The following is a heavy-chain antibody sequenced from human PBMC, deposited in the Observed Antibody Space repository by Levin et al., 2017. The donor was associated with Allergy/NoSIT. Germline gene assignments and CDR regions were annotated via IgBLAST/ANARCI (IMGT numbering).Heavy chain of an antibody. CDR2: ISVSGDST. Sequence: GGSLRLSCAASGFTFSSYAMSWVRQAPGKGLEWVSAISVSGDSTYYADSVKGRFTISRDNSKNTLYLQMNSLRAEDTAIYYCARNNCCGYSCYPLEGAFDIWGQGTMVTVSS. CDR1: GFTFSSYA. CDR3: ARNNCCGYSCYPLEGAFDI. V-gene: IGHV3-23*01. J-gene: IGHJ3*02. D-gene: IGHD2-15*01.